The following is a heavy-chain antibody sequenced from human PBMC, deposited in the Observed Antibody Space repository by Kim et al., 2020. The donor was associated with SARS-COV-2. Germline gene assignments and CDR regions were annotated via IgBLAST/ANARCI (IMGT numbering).Heavy chain of an antibody. D-gene: IGHD2-15*01. CDR3: ARGMKIDCSGGSCYSS. CDR1: GFTFSSYS. CDR2: ISSSSSTI. V-gene: IGHV3-48*02. J-gene: IGHJ5*02. Sequence: GGSLRLSCAASGFTFSSYSMNWVRQAPGKGLEWVSYISSSSSTIYYADSVKGRFTISRDNAKNSLYLQMNSLRDEDTAVYYCARGMKIDCSGGSCYSSCGQGTLVSLSS.